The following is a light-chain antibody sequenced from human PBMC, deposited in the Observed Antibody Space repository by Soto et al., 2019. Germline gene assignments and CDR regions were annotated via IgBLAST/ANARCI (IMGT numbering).Light chain of an antibody. CDR3: QQRSNWPPGPYT. CDR1: QSVSSY. Sequence: EIVLTQSPATLSLSPGERATLSCRASQSVSSYLAWYQQKPGQAPRLLIYDASNRATGIPARFSGNGSGTDFTLTISSLEPEDFAVYYCQQRSNWPPGPYTFGQGTKLEIK. J-gene: IGKJ2*01. CDR2: DAS. V-gene: IGKV3-11*01.